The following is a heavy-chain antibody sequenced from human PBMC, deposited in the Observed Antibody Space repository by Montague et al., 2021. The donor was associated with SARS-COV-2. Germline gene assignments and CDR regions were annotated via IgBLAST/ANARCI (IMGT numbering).Heavy chain of an antibody. CDR3: ARDRWDRNGMDV. CDR1: GFTFSSYS. J-gene: IGHJ6*02. CDR2: ISSSSSTI. V-gene: IGHV3-48*02. D-gene: IGHD5-24*01. Sequence: SLRLSCAASGFTFSSYSMNWVRQAPGKGLEWVSYISSSSSTICYADSVKGRFTISRDNAKNSLYLQMNSLRDEDTAVYYCARDRWDRNGMDVWGQGITVTVSS.